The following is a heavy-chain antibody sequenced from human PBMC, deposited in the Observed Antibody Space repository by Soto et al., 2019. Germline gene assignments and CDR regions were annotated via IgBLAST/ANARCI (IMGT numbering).Heavy chain of an antibody. CDR3: ARDFKRVGWRLGD. CDR2: ISSSSSYI. J-gene: IGHJ4*02. V-gene: IGHV3-21*01. Sequence: GGSLRLSCAASGFTFSSYSMNWVRQAPGKGLEWVSSISSSSSYIYYADSVKGRFTISRDNAKNSLYLQMNSLRAEDTAVYYCARDFKRVGWRLGDWGQGTLVTVSS. CDR1: GFTFSSYS. D-gene: IGHD2-15*01.